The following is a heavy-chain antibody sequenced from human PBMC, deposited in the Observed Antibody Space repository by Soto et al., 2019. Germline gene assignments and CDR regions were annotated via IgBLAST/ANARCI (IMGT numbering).Heavy chain of an antibody. J-gene: IGHJ3*02. V-gene: IGHV3-11*01. D-gene: IGHD6-13*01. CDR1: GFTFSDYY. Sequence: QVQLVESGGGLVKPGGSLRLSCAASGFTFSDYYMSWIRQAPGKGLEWVSYISSSGSTIYYADSVKGRFTISRDNAKNSLDLEMKSLRAEETAVYYCAREGERIAAAGKSPDADAFDIWGQGTMVTVSS. CDR3: AREGERIAAAGKSPDADAFDI. CDR2: ISSSGSTI.